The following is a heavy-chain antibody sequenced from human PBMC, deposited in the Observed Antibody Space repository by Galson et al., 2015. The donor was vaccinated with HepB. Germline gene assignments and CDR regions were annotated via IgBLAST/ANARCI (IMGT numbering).Heavy chain of an antibody. D-gene: IGHD1-20*01. Sequence: SLRLSCAASGFTFSSFGMHWVRQAPGKGLEWVTVIWSDGSKTYYADSVKGRFTVSRDNSKNTLYLQMNSLRAEDTAVYYCARSNQYNWNFDYWGQGTLVTVSS. CDR2: IWSDGSKT. CDR1: GFTFSSFG. CDR3: ARSNQYNWNFDY. J-gene: IGHJ4*02. V-gene: IGHV3-33*01.